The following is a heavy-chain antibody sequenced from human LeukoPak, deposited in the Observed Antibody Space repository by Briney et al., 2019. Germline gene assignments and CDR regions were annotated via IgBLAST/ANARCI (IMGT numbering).Heavy chain of an antibody. D-gene: IGHD3-10*01. CDR2: INPNSGGT. CDR3: ARARSPIYYYGSGSLPDI. CDR1: GYTFTSYG. V-gene: IGHV1-2*02. J-gene: IGHJ3*02. Sequence: GASVKVSCKASGYTFTSYGTSWVRQAPGQGLEWMGWINPNSGGTNYAQKFQGRVTMTRDTSISTAYMELSRLRSDDTAVYYCARARSPIYYYGSGSLPDIWGQGTMVTVSS.